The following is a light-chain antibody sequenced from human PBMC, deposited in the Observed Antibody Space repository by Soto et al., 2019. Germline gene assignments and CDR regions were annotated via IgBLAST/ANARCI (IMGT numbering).Light chain of an antibody. V-gene: IGLV2-11*01. CDR1: SSDVGGYHY. Sequence: QSALTQPRSVSGSPGQSVTISCTGTSSDVGGYHYVSWYQQHPGKAPKLMIYDVSKRPSGVPDRFSGSKSGNTASLTISGLQAEDEADYYCCSYAGSYTAWVFGGGTQLTVL. J-gene: IGLJ3*02. CDR2: DVS. CDR3: CSYAGSYTAWV.